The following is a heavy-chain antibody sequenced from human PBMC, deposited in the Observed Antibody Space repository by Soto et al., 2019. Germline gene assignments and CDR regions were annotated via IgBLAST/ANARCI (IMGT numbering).Heavy chain of an antibody. J-gene: IGHJ3*02. CDR1: GYTFTSYN. Sequence: ASVKVSCKASGYTFTSYNVNWVRQATGQGLEWLGWMNPNSGNAGYAQNFQGRVTLTRNPSIGTAYMEMTSLRSDDTAVYYCARASSGYGFDAFDISGQATMVTVSS. CDR3: ARASSGYGFDAFDI. CDR2: MNPNSGNA. V-gene: IGHV1-8*01. D-gene: IGHD5-12*01.